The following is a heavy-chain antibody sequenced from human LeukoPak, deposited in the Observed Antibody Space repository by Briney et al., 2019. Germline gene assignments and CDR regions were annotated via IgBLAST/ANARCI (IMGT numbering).Heavy chain of an antibody. D-gene: IGHD6-19*01. CDR2: IYSGGST. CDR1: GFTFSSYA. Sequence: GGSLRLSCAASGFTFSSYAMSWVRQAPGKGLEWVSVIYSGGSTYYADSVKGRFTISRDNSKNTLYLQMDSLRVEDTAVYYCARGMRYSTGWYYFDYWGQGTLVTVSS. V-gene: IGHV3-66*01. CDR3: ARGMRYSTGWYYFDY. J-gene: IGHJ4*02.